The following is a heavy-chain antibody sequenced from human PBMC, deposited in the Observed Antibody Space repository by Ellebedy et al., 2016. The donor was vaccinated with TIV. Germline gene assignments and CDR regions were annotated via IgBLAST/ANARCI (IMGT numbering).Heavy chain of an antibody. Sequence: GGSLRLSXAASGITFTNAWMTWVRQSPGKGLEWVGLIRSKAYGETTEYAAPVKGRFSISRDDSKNTAYLQMNSLKTEDTAVYYCTSPLWLGDAFDIWGQGTMATVSS. V-gene: IGHV3-15*01. CDR2: IRSKAYGETT. CDR3: TSPLWLGDAFDI. D-gene: IGHD3-10*01. J-gene: IGHJ3*02. CDR1: GITFTNAW.